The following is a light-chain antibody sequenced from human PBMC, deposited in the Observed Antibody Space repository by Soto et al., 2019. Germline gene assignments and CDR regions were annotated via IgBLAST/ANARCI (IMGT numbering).Light chain of an antibody. CDR1: QGVRSY. J-gene: IGKJ4*01. V-gene: IGKV1-12*01. Sequence: DIQSTQSPSSVSASVGDRVTITGRASQGVRSYLAWYQHKPGKAPKLLIYGASRLQSGVPSRFSGSGSGTDFTLTINSLKTEDFATYYCQQANSFPLTVGGGTKVDI. CDR3: QQANSFPLT. CDR2: GAS.